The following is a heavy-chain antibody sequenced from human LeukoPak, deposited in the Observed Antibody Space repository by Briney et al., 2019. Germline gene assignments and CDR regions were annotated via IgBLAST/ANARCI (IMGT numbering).Heavy chain of an antibody. Sequence: GASVKLSCKASGYTFTSYGISWVRQAPGQGLEWMGWISAYNGNTNYAQKLQGRVTMTTDTSTSTAYMELRSLRSDDTAVYYCARADAYDYVWGSYRYNPHWFDPWGQGTLDTVSS. CDR3: ARADAYDYVWGSYRYNPHWFDP. J-gene: IGHJ5*02. D-gene: IGHD3-16*02. V-gene: IGHV1-18*01. CDR1: GYTFTSYG. CDR2: ISAYNGNT.